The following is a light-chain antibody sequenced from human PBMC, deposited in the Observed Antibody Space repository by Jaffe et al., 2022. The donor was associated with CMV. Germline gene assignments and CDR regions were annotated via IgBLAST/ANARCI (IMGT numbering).Light chain of an antibody. J-gene: IGLJ3*02. CDR2: EVN. V-gene: IGLV2-14*03. Sequence: QSALTQPASVSGSPGHSITISCTGTSSDVGGYNSVSWFQQHPGKAPKLMIHEVNNRPSGISNRFSGSKSGNTASLTISGLQAEDEADYYCTSFTRSSTWVFGGGTRLTVL. CDR1: SSDVGGYNS. CDR3: TSFTRSSTWV.